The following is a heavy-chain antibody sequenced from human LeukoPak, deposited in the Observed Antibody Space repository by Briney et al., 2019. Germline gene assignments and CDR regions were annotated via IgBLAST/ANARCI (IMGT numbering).Heavy chain of an antibody. CDR2: INPNSGGT. J-gene: IGHJ4*02. V-gene: IGHV1-2*02. Sequence: ASVKVSCKASGHAFTGYYMHWVRQAPGQGLEWMGWINPNSGGTNYAQKFQGRVTMTRDTSISTAYMELSRLRSDDTAVYYCARNVGTSWGSELGYWGQGTLVTVSS. D-gene: IGHD7-27*01. CDR3: ARNVGTSWGSELGY. CDR1: GHAFTGYY.